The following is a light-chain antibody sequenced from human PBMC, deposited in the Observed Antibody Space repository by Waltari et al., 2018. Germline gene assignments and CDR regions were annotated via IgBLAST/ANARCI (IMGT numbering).Light chain of an antibody. Sequence: QSVLTQPPSVSAAPGQKVTVSCSGSTSHIGNCYVSWYQQLPGTAPKLLIFDNNQRPSGIPDRFSGSKSGTSATLGITGLQTGDEADYYCGTWDSSLDSYVFGTGSKVTVL. J-gene: IGLJ1*01. CDR2: DNN. CDR3: GTWDSSLDSYV. V-gene: IGLV1-51*01. CDR1: TSHIGNCY.